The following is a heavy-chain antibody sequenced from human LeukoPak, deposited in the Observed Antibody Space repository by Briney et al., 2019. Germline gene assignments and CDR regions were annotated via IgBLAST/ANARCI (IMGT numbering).Heavy chain of an antibody. CDR1: GGSISSGDYY. CDR3: ARAPFYDSSGYTSPLDY. D-gene: IGHD3-22*01. V-gene: IGHV4-30-4*08. CDR2: IYYSGST. Sequence: PSETLSLTCTVSGGSISSGDYYWSWIRQPPGKGLEWIGYIYYSGSTYYNPSLKSRVTISVDTSKNQFSLKLSSVTAADTAVYYCARAPFYDSSGYTSPLDYWGKGTTVTVSS. J-gene: IGHJ6*04.